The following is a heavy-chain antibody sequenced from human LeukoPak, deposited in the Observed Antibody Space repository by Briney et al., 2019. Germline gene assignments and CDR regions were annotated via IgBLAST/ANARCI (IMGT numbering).Heavy chain of an antibody. D-gene: IGHD1-26*01. J-gene: IGHJ3*02. Sequence: PGGSLRLSCAASGFTFSDHYMDWVRQAPGKGLEWVGRTRNKANSYTSEYAASVKGRFTISRDDSKNSVYLQMNSLKTEDTAVYYCARVIRGSFYDAFDIWDQGTMVTVSS. CDR1: GFTFSDHY. CDR2: TRNKANSYTS. CDR3: ARVIRGSFYDAFDI. V-gene: IGHV3-72*01.